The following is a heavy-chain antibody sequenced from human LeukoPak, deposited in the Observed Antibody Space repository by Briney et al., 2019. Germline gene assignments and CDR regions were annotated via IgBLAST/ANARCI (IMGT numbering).Heavy chain of an antibody. CDR3: AKDREENYDSSLSDY. J-gene: IGHJ4*02. D-gene: IGHD3-22*01. CDR2: ISGSGGST. CDR1: GFTFSSYA. V-gene: IGHV3-23*01. Sequence: TGGSLRLSCAASGFTFSSYAMHWVRQAPGKGLEYVSAISGSGGSTYYADSVKGRFTISRDNSKNTLYLQMNSLRAEDTAVYYCAKDREENYDSSLSDYWGQGTLVTVSS.